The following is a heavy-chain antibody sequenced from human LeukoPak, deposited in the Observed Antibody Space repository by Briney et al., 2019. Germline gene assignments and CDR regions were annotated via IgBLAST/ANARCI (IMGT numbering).Heavy chain of an antibody. CDR1: GFTFSTYG. CDR2: ISGSGGST. V-gene: IGHV3-23*01. CDR3: AKDRLALVPSTNRN. Sequence: QPGGSLRLSCAASGFTFSTYGMTWVRQAPGKGLEWASSISGSGGSTYYADSVKGRFTISRDNSKNTLYLQMNSLRAEDTAVYYCAKDRLALVPSTNRNWGQGTLVTVSS. J-gene: IGHJ4*02. D-gene: IGHD1-14*01.